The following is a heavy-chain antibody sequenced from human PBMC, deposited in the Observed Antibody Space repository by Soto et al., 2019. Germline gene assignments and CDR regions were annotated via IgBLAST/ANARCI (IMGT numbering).Heavy chain of an antibody. V-gene: IGHV3-15*07. J-gene: IGHJ4*02. CDR2: IKSKNDGGTT. D-gene: IGHD2-15*01. CDR1: GFTFSNAW. Sequence: PGGSLRLSCAASGFTFSNAWMNWVRQAPGKGLEWVGRIKSKNDGGTTDYAAPVKGRFTISRDDSKNTLYLQMNSLKTEDTAVYYCTTDIHVGVVVAATRPNHDDYWGQGTLVTVSS. CDR3: TTDIHVGVVVAATRPNHDDY.